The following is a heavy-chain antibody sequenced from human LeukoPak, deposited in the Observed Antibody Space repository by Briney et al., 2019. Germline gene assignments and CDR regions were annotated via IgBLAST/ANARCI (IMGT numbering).Heavy chain of an antibody. CDR3: ARDAVGSSGYYYSAFDI. Sequence: GGSLRLSCAASGFTFSSYSMTWVRQAPGKGLEWVSYISSSSSTIYYADSVKGRFTISRDNAKNSLYLQMNSLRAEDTAVYYCARDAVGSSGYYYSAFDIWGQGTMVTVSS. CDR1: GFTFSSYS. D-gene: IGHD3-22*01. V-gene: IGHV3-48*04. J-gene: IGHJ3*02. CDR2: ISSSSSTI.